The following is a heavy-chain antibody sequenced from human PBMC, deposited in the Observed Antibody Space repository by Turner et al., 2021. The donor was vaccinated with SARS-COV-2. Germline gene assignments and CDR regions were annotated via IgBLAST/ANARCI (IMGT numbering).Heavy chain of an antibody. CDR2: FYKIGSI. CDR3: ARHQGSTSGYDHGMNV. D-gene: IGHD1-1*01. V-gene: IGHV4-59*08. Sequence: QVQLQESGPGLVRPSETLSLTCTVSGGSISSKSWSWIRKSPGRGLEWIGYFYKIGSIDYNPTLRSRVTISVDTSKNQLSLNLISMTAADTAVYYCARHQGSTSGYDHGMNVWGQGTAVIVS. J-gene: IGHJ6*02. CDR1: GGSISSKS.